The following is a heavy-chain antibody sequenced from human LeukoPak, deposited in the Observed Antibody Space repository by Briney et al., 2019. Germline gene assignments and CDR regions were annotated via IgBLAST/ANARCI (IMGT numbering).Heavy chain of an antibody. CDR2: INHSGST. CDR3: ARGTMVRGVIILV. CDR1: GGSFRGYY. J-gene: IGHJ4*02. D-gene: IGHD3-10*01. Sequence: SETLSLTCAVYGGSFRGYYWSWIRQPPGKGLEWIGEINHSGSTNYNPSLKSRVTISVDTSKNQFSLKLSSVTAADTAVYYCARGTMVRGVIILVWGQGTLVTVSS. V-gene: IGHV4-34*01.